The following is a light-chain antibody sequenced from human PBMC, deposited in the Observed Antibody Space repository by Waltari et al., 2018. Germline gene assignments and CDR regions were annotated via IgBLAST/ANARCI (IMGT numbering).Light chain of an antibody. J-gene: IGKJ3*01. CDR2: AAS. V-gene: IGKV1D-12*01. Sequence: DIQMTQSPSSVSASVGDRVSITCRSSQVLNSWLAWYQQKQGKAPKLLISAASRLQSGVPPRFSGAGSGRDFTLTISSLQPEDFATYYCQQADSFPFTFGPGTKVDIK. CDR1: QVLNSW. CDR3: QQADSFPFT.